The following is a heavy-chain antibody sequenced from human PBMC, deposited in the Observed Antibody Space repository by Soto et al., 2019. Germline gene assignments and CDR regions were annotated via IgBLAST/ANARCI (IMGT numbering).Heavy chain of an antibody. Sequence: QVQLQESGPGLVNPSQTLSLTCTVSGYSMGSGDYYWTWIRQPPVKGLEWIGYIYYSGTTFYNPSFESRVNISIDTSKNHFSLRLTSVTAADTAVYYCSRGSTYYGFLTWGQGTLVTVSS. CDR2: IYYSGTT. D-gene: IGHD3-10*01. CDR1: GYSMGSGDYY. CDR3: SRGSTYYGFLT. V-gene: IGHV4-30-4*01. J-gene: IGHJ5*02.